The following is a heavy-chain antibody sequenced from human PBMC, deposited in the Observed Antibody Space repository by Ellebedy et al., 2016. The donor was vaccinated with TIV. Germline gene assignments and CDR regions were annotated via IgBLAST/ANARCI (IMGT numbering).Heavy chain of an antibody. V-gene: IGHV3-72*01. CDR3: ARTTVTTGWVVYDY. CDR2: IRNKAIGGTT. D-gene: IGHD4-17*01. J-gene: IGHJ4*02. Sequence: GGSLRLSCAASGFTFSDHYMDWVRQAPGRGLEWVGFIRNKAIGGTTEYAASVKGRFTISRDDSKNSVYLQMNSLETEDTAVYYCARTTVTTGWVVYDYWGQGTLVSVSS. CDR1: GFTFSDHY.